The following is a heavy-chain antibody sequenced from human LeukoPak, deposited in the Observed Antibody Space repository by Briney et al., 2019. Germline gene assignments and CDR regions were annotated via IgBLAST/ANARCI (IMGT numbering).Heavy chain of an antibody. V-gene: IGHV1-18*01. D-gene: IGHD2-15*01. Sequence: ASVTVSCKASGYTFTSYGISWVRQAPGQGLEWMGWISAYNGNTNYAQKLQGRVTMTTDTSTSTAYMELRSLRSDDTAVYYCARDLGEYCSGGSCYYIYYYSMDVWGQGTTVTVSS. J-gene: IGHJ6*02. CDR2: ISAYNGNT. CDR1: GYTFTSYG. CDR3: ARDLGEYCSGGSCYYIYYYSMDV.